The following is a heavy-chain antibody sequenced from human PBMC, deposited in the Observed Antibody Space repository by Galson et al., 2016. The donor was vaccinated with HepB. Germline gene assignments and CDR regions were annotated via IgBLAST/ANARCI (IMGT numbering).Heavy chain of an antibody. D-gene: IGHD3-16*01. V-gene: IGHV3-7*03. J-gene: IGHJ6*02. Sequence: SLRLSCATSGFPFSRYWMTWVRQAPGKGLEWVANIRQDESERYYVDSLKGRFTISRDNAKSTLYLQMNSLRAEDTAVYYCARDGGYQSAPSPSGMDVWGQGTTVTVSS. CDR2: IRQDESER. CDR1: GFPFSRYW. CDR3: ARDGGYQSAPSPSGMDV.